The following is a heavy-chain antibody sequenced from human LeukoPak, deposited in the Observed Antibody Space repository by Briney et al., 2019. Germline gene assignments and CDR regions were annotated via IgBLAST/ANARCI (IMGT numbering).Heavy chain of an antibody. CDR2: IYYSGTT. CDR1: GGSISSTTNY. V-gene: IGHV4-39*01. D-gene: IGHD1-26*01. CDR3: ARLARRETSNNWYFDL. Sequence: TSETLSLTCTVSGGSISSTTNYWVWIRQPPGKGLEWIGSIYYSGTTYYNPSLKSRVTISVDTSKNQFSLTLSSVTAADTAVYFCARLARRETSNNWYFDLWGRGTLVTVSS. J-gene: IGHJ2*01.